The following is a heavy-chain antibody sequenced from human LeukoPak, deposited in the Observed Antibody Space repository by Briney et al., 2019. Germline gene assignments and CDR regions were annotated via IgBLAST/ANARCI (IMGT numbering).Heavy chain of an antibody. CDR2: MNPNSGNT. CDR3: ARGLEEGYCSSTSCYEPIYGMDV. V-gene: IGHV1-8*01. CDR1: GYTFTSYD. D-gene: IGHD2-2*01. J-gene: IGHJ6*02. Sequence: ASVKVPCKASGYTFTSYDINWVRQATGQGLEWMGWMNPNSGNTGHAQKFQGRVTMTRNTSISTAYMELSSLRSEDTAVYYCARGLEEGYCSSTSCYEPIYGMDVWGQGTTVTVSS.